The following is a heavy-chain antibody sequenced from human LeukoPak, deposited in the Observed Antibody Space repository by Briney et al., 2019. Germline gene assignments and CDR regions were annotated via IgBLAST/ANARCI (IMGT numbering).Heavy chain of an antibody. Sequence: GGSLRLSCAASGFTFSSYAMHWVRQAPGKGLEWVAVISYDGSNKYYADSVKGRFTISRDNAKNTLYLQMNSLRAEDTAVYYCARTYCSDGRCDYYYGMDVWGQGTTVTVSS. CDR3: ARTYCSDGRCDYYYGMDV. CDR1: GFTFSSYA. CDR2: ISYDGSNK. V-gene: IGHV3-30-3*01. D-gene: IGHD2-15*01. J-gene: IGHJ6*02.